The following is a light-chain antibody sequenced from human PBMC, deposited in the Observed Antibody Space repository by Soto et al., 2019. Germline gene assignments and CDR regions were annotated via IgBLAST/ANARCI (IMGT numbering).Light chain of an antibody. V-gene: IGKV3-20*01. CDR1: QSVSRSY. Sequence: EIVLTQSPGTLSLSPGERATLSCGASQSVSRSYLAWYQQKPGQAPRLLIFGASSRATGIPDRFSGSGSGTDFTLTISRLEPEDSAVYYCQQYGSSPGTFGQGTKVDIK. CDR2: GAS. J-gene: IGKJ1*01. CDR3: QQYGSSPGT.